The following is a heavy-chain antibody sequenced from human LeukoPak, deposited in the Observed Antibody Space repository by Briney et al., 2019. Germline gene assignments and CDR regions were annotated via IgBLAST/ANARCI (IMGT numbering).Heavy chain of an antibody. CDR2: MYYRGNT. J-gene: IGHJ4*02. Sequence: PSETLSLTCTVSGGSISSYYWSWIRQPPGKGLEWIGYMYYRGNTNYNPSLKSRVTISIDTPNNRFSLKLSSVTAADTAVYYCATGVHGIAAAGDYYFDYWGQGTLVTVSS. V-gene: IGHV4-59*01. CDR1: GGSISSYY. CDR3: ATGVHGIAAAGDYYFDY. D-gene: IGHD6-13*01.